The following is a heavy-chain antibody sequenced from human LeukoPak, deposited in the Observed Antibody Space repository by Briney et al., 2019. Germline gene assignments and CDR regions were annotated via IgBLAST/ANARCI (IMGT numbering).Heavy chain of an antibody. Sequence: SQTLSLTCSVSGGSISSSAYHWSWFRQHPGKGLEWIGYIYYTGRTYYSPSLKSRVTISLDTSKNQFSLKLTSLTAADTAVYYCARESAAGPFDYWGQGTLVTVSS. J-gene: IGHJ4*02. CDR3: ARESAAGPFDY. D-gene: IGHD6-13*01. V-gene: IGHV4-31*03. CDR1: GGSISSSAYH. CDR2: IYYTGRT.